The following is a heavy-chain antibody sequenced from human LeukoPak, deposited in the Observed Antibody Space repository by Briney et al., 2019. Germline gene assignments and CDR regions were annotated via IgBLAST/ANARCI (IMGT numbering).Heavy chain of an antibody. CDR1: GFSFSSYG. V-gene: IGHV3-7*03. CDR2: IKQDGSEK. Sequence: GGSLRLSCAASGFSFSSYGMHWVRQAPGKGLEWVANIKQDGSEKYYVDSVKGRFTISRDNAKNSLYLQMNSLRAEDTAVYYCARDETRLLWFGELCYWGQGTLVTVSS. D-gene: IGHD3-10*01. J-gene: IGHJ4*02. CDR3: ARDETRLLWFGELCY.